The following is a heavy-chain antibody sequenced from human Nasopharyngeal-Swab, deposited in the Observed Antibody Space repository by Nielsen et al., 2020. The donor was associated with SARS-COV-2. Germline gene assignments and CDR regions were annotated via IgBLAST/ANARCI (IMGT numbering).Heavy chain of an antibody. J-gene: IGHJ3*02. CDR3: TTDRGFWSGRDTFDT. V-gene: IGHV3-15*07. D-gene: IGHD3-3*01. CDR2: IKSKTDGGTT. Sequence: GESLKISCAASGFTFSNAWMHWVRQAPGKGLEWVGRIKSKTDGGTTDYAAPVKGRFTISRDESKNTLYLQMNSLNTEDTAVYYCTTDRGFWSGRDTFDTWGQGTMVTVSS. CDR1: GFTFSNAW.